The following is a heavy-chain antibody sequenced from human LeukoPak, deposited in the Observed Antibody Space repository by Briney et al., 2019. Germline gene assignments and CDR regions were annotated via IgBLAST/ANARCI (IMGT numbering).Heavy chain of an antibody. J-gene: IGHJ4*02. CDR3: AREPKQWLVPIDY. D-gene: IGHD6-19*01. CDR2: ISSSGTTI. CDR1: GFTFSDYY. Sequence: GGSLRLSCAASGFTFSDYYMSWIRQAPGKGLEWVSYISSSGTTIYYADSVKGRFTISRDNAKNSLYLQMNSLRAEDTAVYYCAREPKQWLVPIDYWGQGTLVTVSS. V-gene: IGHV3-11*04.